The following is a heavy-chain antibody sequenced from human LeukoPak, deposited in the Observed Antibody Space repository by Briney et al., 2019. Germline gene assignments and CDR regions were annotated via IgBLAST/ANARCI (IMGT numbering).Heavy chain of an antibody. J-gene: IGHJ6*03. V-gene: IGHV1-8*01. Sequence: ASVKVSCKASGYTFTSYDINWVRQATGQGLEWMGWMNPNSANTGYAQKFQGRVTMTRNTSISTSSLRSEDTAVYYCARGRIAVAGTSGYYYYYMDVWGKGTTVAISS. CDR2: MNPNSANT. CDR3: ARGRIAVAGTSGYYYYYMDV. D-gene: IGHD6-19*01. CDR1: GYTFTSYD.